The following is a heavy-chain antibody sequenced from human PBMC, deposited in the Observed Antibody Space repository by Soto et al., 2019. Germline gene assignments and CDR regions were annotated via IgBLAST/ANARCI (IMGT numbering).Heavy chain of an antibody. V-gene: IGHV3-23*01. Sequence: GGSLRLSCAASGFTFSSYAMSWVXQAPGKGLEWVSAISGSGGSTYYADSVKGRFTISRDNSKNTLYLQMNSLRAEDTAVYYCARLSYSYYDILDYWGQGTLVTVSS. CDR1: GFTFSSYA. D-gene: IGHD3-9*01. CDR2: ISGSGGST. J-gene: IGHJ4*02. CDR3: ARLSYSYYDILDY.